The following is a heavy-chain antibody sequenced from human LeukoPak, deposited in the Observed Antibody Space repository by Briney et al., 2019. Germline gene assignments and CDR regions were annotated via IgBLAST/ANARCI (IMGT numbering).Heavy chain of an antibody. CDR1: GFTFSSYG. CDR2: IWYDGSNK. CDR3: PRDRGVVVMEGDAFDI. D-gene: IGHD3-22*01. Sequence: GGSRRLSCAASGFTFSSYGMHWVRQAPGKGLGWVAVIWYDGSNKYYADSVKGRFTISRDNSKNTLYLQMNSLRAEDTAVYYCPRDRGVVVMEGDAFDISGQGTMVTAPS. J-gene: IGHJ3*02. V-gene: IGHV3-33*01.